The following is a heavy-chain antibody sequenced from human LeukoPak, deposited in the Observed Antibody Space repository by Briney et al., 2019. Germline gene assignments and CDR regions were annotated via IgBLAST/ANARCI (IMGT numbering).Heavy chain of an antibody. Sequence: SETLSLTCAVYGGSFSGYYWSWIRQPPGKGLEWIGEINHSGSTNYNPSLKSRVTISVDTSKNQFSLKLSSVTAADTAVYYCARVRSGYYYGSGSYQQFDYWGQGTLVTVSS. CDR3: ARVRSGYYYGSGSYQQFDY. CDR2: INHSGST. V-gene: IGHV4-34*01. J-gene: IGHJ4*02. D-gene: IGHD3-10*01. CDR1: GGSFSGYY.